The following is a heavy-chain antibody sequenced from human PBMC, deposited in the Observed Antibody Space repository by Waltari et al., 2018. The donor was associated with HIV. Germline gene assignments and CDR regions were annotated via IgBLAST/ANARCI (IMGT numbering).Heavy chain of an antibody. CDR2: IYHSGST. CDR3: ARGIAVNYYYYYGMDV. CDR1: GYSISSGYY. J-gene: IGHJ6*02. D-gene: IGHD6-19*01. V-gene: IGHV4-38-2*01. Sequence: QVQLQESGPGLVKPSETLSLTCAGSGYSISSGYYWGWIRQPPGKGLEWIGSIYHSGSTYYNPSLKSRVTISVDTSKNQFSLKLSSVTAADTAVYYCARGIAVNYYYYYGMDVWGQGTTVTVSS.